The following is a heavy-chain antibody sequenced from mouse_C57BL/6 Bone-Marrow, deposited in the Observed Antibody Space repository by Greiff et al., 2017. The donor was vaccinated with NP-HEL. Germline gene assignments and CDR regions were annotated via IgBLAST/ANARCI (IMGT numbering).Heavy chain of an antibody. CDR2: ISYDGRN. Sequence: EVQLQESGPGLVKPSQSLSLTCSVTGYSITSGYYWYLLRQFPGNQLEWMGFISYDGRNNYNPSLQNRISITRDTYKNQFLLKLNTVTNEDTATYYSARDRGYGSSYGYFDVWGTGTTVTVSS. V-gene: IGHV3-6*01. J-gene: IGHJ1*03. CDR3: ARDRGYGSSYGYFDV. CDR1: GYSITSGYY. D-gene: IGHD1-1*01.